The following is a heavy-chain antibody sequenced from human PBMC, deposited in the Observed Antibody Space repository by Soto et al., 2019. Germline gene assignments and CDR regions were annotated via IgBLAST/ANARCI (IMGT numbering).Heavy chain of an antibody. CDR1: GGSFSGYY. Sequence: QVQLQQWGAGLLKPSETLSLTCAVYGGSFSGYYWSWIRQPPGKGLEWIGEINHSGSTNYNPSLKSRVTISVDASKNQFSLKLSSVTAADTAVYYFAQEDCSSTSCYNYWGQGNLGTVSS. CDR2: INHSGST. D-gene: IGHD2-2*02. V-gene: IGHV4-34*01. J-gene: IGHJ4*02. CDR3: AQEDCSSTSCYNY.